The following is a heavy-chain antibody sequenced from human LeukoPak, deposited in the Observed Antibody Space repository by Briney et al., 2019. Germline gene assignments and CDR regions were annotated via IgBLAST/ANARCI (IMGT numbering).Heavy chain of an antibody. V-gene: IGHV3-74*01. CDR2: ISSDGRST. Sequence: GGSLRLSCAASGFSISTYWMHWVRHAPGKGLVWVSRISSDGRSTNYADSVKGRFTIPRDNAKNTLYLQMNSLRAEDTAAYYCAVQLGTLDYWGQGTLVTVSS. J-gene: IGHJ4*02. D-gene: IGHD5-18*01. CDR1: GFSISTYW. CDR3: AVQLGTLDY.